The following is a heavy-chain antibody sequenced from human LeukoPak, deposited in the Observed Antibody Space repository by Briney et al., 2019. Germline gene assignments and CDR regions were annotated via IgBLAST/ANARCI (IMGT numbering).Heavy chain of an antibody. J-gene: IGHJ4*02. CDR1: GFTFSSYG. V-gene: IGHV3-30*02. CDR2: IRYDGSNK. D-gene: IGHD6-6*01. Sequence: GGSLRLSCATSGFTFSSYGMHWVRQAPGKGLEWVAFIRYDGSNKYYADSVKGRFTISRDNSKNTLYLQMNSLRAEDTAVYYCAIAPDSSSANWGQGTLVTVSS. CDR3: AIAPDSSSAN.